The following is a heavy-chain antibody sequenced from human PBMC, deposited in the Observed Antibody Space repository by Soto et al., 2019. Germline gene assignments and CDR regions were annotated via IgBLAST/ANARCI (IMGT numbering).Heavy chain of an antibody. CDR2: ISSSSSTI. CDR3: ARDHYDFWSGYYLPDAFDI. CDR1: GFTFSSYS. V-gene: IGHV3-48*02. Sequence: EVQLVESGGGLVQPGGSLRLSCAASGFTFSSYSMNWVRQAPGKGLEWVSYISSSSSTIYYADSVKGRFTISRDNAKNSLYLQMNSLRDEDTAVYYCARDHYDFWSGYYLPDAFDIWGQGTMVTVSS. D-gene: IGHD3-3*01. J-gene: IGHJ3*02.